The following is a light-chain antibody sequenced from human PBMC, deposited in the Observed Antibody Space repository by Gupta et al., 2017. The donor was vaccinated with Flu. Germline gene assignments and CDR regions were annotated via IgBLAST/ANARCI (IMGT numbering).Light chain of an antibody. J-gene: IGLJ3*02. CDR3: QVWDSSSDHQV. CDR1: NIGSKG. V-gene: IGLV3-21*02. Sequence: SYVLTPPPSVAGATGQTARIACGGNNIGSKGVHWYQQRPGQAPVLVVNDDSDRPSGIPERFSGSNSGNTATLTISRVEAGDEADYYCQVWDSSSDHQVFGGGTKLTVL. CDR2: DDS.